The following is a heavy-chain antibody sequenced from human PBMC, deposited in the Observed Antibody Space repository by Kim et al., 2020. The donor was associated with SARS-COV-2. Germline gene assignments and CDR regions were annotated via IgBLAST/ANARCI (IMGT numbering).Heavy chain of an antibody. Sequence: SETLSLTCTVSGGSISSSSYYWGWIRQPPGKGLEWIGSIYYSGSTYYNPSLKSRVTISVYTSKNQFSLKLSSVTAADTAVYYCARAVGATSIDYWGQGTLVTVSS. D-gene: IGHD1-26*01. V-gene: IGHV4-39*01. J-gene: IGHJ4*02. CDR2: IYYSGST. CDR1: GGSISSSSYY. CDR3: ARAVGATSIDY.